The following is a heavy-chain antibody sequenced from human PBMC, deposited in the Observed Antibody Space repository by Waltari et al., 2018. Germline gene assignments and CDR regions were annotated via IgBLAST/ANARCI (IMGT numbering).Heavy chain of an antibody. CDR1: GGSFSGYY. Sequence: QVQLQQWGAGLLKPSETLSLTCAVYGGSFSGYYWSWIRQPPGKGLEWIGEINHSGSTNYNPSLKSRVTISVDTSKNQFSLKLSSVTAADTAVYYCARTGAMVVTPSYFDYWGQGTLVTVSS. J-gene: IGHJ4*02. CDR3: ARTGAMVVTPSYFDY. D-gene: IGHD2-21*02. CDR2: INHSGST. V-gene: IGHV4-34*01.